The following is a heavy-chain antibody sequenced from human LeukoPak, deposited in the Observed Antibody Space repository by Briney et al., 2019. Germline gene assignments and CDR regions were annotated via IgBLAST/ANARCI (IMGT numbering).Heavy chain of an antibody. Sequence: GGSLRLSCAAAGFTFSSYEMNWVRQAPGKGLEWVSYISSRGGTIYCADSVKGRFTISRDNAKNSLDLQVNSLRAEDTAVYYCARDKGDYSFDYWGQGTLVTVSS. V-gene: IGHV3-48*03. CDR2: ISSRGGTI. CDR3: ARDKGDYSFDY. J-gene: IGHJ4*02. D-gene: IGHD2-21*02. CDR1: GFTFSSYE.